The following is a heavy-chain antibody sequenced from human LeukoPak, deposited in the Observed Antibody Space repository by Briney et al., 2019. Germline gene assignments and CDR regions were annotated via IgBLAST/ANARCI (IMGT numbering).Heavy chain of an antibody. CDR1: GFTFDDYA. D-gene: IGHD3-10*01. CDR2: ISGSGGST. CDR3: AKDHSYGSGSYEGPFDY. V-gene: IGHV3-23*01. J-gene: IGHJ4*02. Sequence: PGGSLRLSCAASGFTFDDYAMHWVRQAPGKGLEWVSAISGSGGSTYYADSVKGRFTISRDNSKNTLYLQMNSLRAEDTAVYYCAKDHSYGSGSYEGPFDYWGQGTLVTVSS.